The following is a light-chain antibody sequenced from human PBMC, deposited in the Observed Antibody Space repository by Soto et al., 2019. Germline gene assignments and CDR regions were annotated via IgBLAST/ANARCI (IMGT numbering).Light chain of an antibody. V-gene: IGLV2-14*01. CDR1: NSDVGGYNF. Sequence: QSVLTQPASVSGSPGQSITISCTGTNSDVGGYNFVSWYQHHPGKAPKLMIYVVTNRPSGVSNRFSGSKSGNTASLTISGLQAEDEADYYCSSYTSSSTQVFGTGTKLTVL. CDR3: SSYTSSSTQV. CDR2: VVT. J-gene: IGLJ1*01.